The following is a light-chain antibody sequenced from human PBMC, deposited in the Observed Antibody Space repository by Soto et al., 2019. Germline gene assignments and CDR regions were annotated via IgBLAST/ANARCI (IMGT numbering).Light chain of an antibody. CDR3: QQYNSYSLT. V-gene: IGKV1-5*01. Sequence: DIQMTQSPSTLSAAVGDRVTITCRASQRISSWLAWYQQKPGKAPKLLIYDASSLESGVPSRFSGSGSGTEFTLTISSLQPDDFETYYCQQYNSYSLTFGGGTKVEIK. CDR1: QRISSW. J-gene: IGKJ4*01. CDR2: DAS.